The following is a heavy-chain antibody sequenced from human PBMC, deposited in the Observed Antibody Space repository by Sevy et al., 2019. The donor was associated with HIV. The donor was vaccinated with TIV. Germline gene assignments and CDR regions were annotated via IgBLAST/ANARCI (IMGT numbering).Heavy chain of an antibody. D-gene: IGHD5-18*01. CDR3: ARDKNSAMVTPFDF. J-gene: IGHJ4*02. CDR2: IKEDGKET. CDR1: GFTVSNYW. Sequence: GGSLRLSCVASGFTVSNYWMNWVRQAPAMGLEWVAKIKEDGKETYYVDSVKGRFTISRDNAKNSLYLQMTSLRAEDTAVYYCARDKNSAMVTPFDFWGQGTLVTVSS. V-gene: IGHV3-7*03.